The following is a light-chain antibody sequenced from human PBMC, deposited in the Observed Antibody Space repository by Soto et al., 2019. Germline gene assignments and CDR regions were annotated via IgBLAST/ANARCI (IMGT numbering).Light chain of an antibody. CDR1: SSDVGSYNL. V-gene: IGLV2-23*02. CDR2: EVS. J-gene: IGLJ3*02. CDR3: CSYAGSNWV. Sequence: QSVLTHPASVSGSPGQSITISCTGTSSDVGSYNLVSWYQQHPGKAPKLMIYEVSKRPSGVSNRFSGSKSGNTASLTISGLQAEDEADYYCCSYAGSNWVFGGGTKLTVL.